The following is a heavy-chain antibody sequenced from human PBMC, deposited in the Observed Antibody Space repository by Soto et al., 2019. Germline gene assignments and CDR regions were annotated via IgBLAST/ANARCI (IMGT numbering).Heavy chain of an antibody. CDR3: ARAPNSPWIRYFDY. D-gene: IGHD5-18*01. CDR1: GFTFSSYS. J-gene: IGHJ4*02. Sequence: EVQLVESGGGLVKPGGSLRLSCAASGFTFSSYSMNWVRQAPGKGLEWVSSISSSSSYIYYADSVKGRFTISRDNAKNSLYLQMNSLRAEDTDVYYCARAPNSPWIRYFDYWGQGTLVTVSS. V-gene: IGHV3-21*01. CDR2: ISSSSSYI.